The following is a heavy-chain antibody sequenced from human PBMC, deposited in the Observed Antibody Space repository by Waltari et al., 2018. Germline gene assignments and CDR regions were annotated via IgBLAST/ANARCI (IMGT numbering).Heavy chain of an antibody. V-gene: IGHV1-3*04. J-gene: IGHJ6*02. CDR3: ARDQSREGYKRVLDV. Sequence: QVQLVQTGPEVKKPGASVKVSCKASGYSFTSYGIHWVRQAPGQSPEWMGWINTGNGNTKCLEKFQGRVTFTRGTSASAAYMELSSLRSEDTAVYYCARDQSREGYKRVLDVWGQGTTVTVSS. D-gene: IGHD5-12*01. CDR2: INTGNGNT. CDR1: GYSFTSYG.